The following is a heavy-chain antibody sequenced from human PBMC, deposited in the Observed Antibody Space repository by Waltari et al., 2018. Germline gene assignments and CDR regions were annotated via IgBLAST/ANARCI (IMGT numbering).Heavy chain of an antibody. V-gene: IGHV3-48*03. D-gene: IGHD1-26*01. Sequence: EVQLVEPGGGLVLPGGSLRLSCAASGFTSTSYEITWVRQAPGKGLEWVSYISSSGSTIYYADSVKGRFTISRDNAKNSLYLQMNSLRAEDTAVYYCARDGIQKGYWGQGTLVTVSS. CDR1: GFTSTSYE. J-gene: IGHJ4*02. CDR2: ISSSGSTI. CDR3: ARDGIQKGY.